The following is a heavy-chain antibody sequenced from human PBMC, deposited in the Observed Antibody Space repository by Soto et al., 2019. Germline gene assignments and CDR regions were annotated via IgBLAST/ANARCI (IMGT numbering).Heavy chain of an antibody. D-gene: IGHD1-20*01. CDR2: ISGSRGST. J-gene: IGHJ4*02. CDR1: GFTFSNYA. Sequence: GGSLRLSCVASGFTFSNYAMGWVRQAPGKGLEWVSVISGSRGSTFDADSVRGRFTISRDNSKNTLYLQMNSLRVEDTAVYYCARVANWNDLDYFDNWGQGTLVTVSS. V-gene: IGHV3-23*01. CDR3: ARVANWNDLDYFDN.